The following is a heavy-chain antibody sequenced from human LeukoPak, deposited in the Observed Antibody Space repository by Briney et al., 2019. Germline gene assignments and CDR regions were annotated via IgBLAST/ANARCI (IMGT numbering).Heavy chain of an antibody. J-gene: IGHJ4*02. CDR3: ARGIDYGGNAFDY. CDR1: GFTFSNYW. V-gene: IGHV3-53*01. Sequence: AGGSLRLSCAASGFTFSNYWMSWVRQAPGKGLEWVSVIYSGGSTYYADSVKGRFTISRDNSKNTLYLQMNSLRAEDTAAYYCARGIDYGGNAFDYWGQGTLVTVSS. CDR2: IYSGGST. D-gene: IGHD4-23*01.